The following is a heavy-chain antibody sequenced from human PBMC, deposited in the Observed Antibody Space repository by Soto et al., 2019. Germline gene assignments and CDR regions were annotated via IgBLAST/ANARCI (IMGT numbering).Heavy chain of an antibody. CDR3: ARWSYDSSGYYKGALDY. J-gene: IGHJ4*02. D-gene: IGHD3-22*01. CDR2: ISSSSSTI. CDR1: GVTFCTYS. V-gene: IGHV3-48*01. Sequence: GGSLRLSCAASGVTFCTYSMNWVRQAPGKGLEWVSYISSSSSTIYYADSVKGRFTISRDNAKNSLYLQMNSLRAEDTAVYYCARWSYDSSGYYKGALDYWGQGTLVTVSS.